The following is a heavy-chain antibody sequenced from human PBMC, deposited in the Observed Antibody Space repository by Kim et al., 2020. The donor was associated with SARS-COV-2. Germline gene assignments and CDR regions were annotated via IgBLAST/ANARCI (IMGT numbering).Heavy chain of an antibody. V-gene: IGHV1-2*06. CDR3: ARELAVSNWFDP. J-gene: IGHJ5*02. D-gene: IGHD1-1*01. Sequence: ASVKVSCKASGYTFTGYYMHWVRQAPGQGLEWMGRINPNSGGTNYAQKFQGRVTMTRDTSISTAYMELSRLRSDDTAVYYCARELAVSNWFDPWGQGTLVTVSS. CDR2: INPNSGGT. CDR1: GYTFTGYY.